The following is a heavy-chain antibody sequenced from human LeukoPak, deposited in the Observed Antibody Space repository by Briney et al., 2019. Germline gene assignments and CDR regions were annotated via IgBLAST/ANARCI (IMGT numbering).Heavy chain of an antibody. CDR2: FDPEDGET. V-gene: IGHV1-24*01. D-gene: IGHD3-3*01. J-gene: IGHJ4*02. CDR1: GYTLTELS. Sequence: ASVKVSCKVSGYTLTELSMHWVRQAPGKGLEWMGGFDPEDGETIYAQKFQGRVTMTEDTSTDTAYMELSSLRSEDTAVYYCATVFRITIFGVVLDYWGQGTLDTVSS. CDR3: ATVFRITIFGVVLDY.